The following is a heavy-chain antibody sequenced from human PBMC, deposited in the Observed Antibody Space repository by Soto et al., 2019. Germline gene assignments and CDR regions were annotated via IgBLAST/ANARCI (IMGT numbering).Heavy chain of an antibody. D-gene: IGHD6-13*01. Sequence: GASVKVSCKASGYTFTGYYMHWVRQAPGQGLEWMGWINPNSGGTNYAQKFQGRVTMTRDTSISTAYMELSRLRSDDTAVYYCAGAPKSSSWYGYYYYYGMDVWGQGTTVTVSS. J-gene: IGHJ6*02. V-gene: IGHV1-2*02. CDR1: GYTFTGYY. CDR3: AGAPKSSSWYGYYYYYGMDV. CDR2: INPNSGGT.